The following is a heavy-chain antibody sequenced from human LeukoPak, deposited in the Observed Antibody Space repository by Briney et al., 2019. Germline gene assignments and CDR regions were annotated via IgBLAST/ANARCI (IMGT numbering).Heavy chain of an antibody. J-gene: IGHJ3*01. D-gene: IGHD2-21*01. V-gene: IGHV3-11*04. Sequence: GGSLRLSCAASGFTFSDYYMSWFRLAPGKGLEWVSYISSLGSNIYYVESVKGRFTISRDNAENSVHLQMNSLSAEDTAVYYCARGGPLVAMGAFDLWGQGTRVTVSS. CDR1: GFTFSDYY. CDR2: ISSLGSNI. CDR3: ARGGPLVAMGAFDL.